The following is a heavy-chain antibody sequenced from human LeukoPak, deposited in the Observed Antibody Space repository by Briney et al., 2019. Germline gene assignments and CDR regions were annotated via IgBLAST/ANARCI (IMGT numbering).Heavy chain of an antibody. J-gene: IGHJ4*02. CDR1: GGSFSGYY. D-gene: IGHD3-22*01. CDR3: ARHRTRRYYYDRGDSTFDY. CDR2: INHSGST. Sequence: SETLSLTCAVYGGSFSGYYRSWIRQPPGKGLEWIGEINHSGSTNYNPSLKSRVTISVDTSKNQFSLKLSSVTAADTAVYYCARHRTRRYYYDRGDSTFDYWGQGTLVTVSS. V-gene: IGHV4-34*01.